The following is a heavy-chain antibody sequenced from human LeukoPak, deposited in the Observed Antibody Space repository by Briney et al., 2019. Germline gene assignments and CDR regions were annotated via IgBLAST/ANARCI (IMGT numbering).Heavy chain of an antibody. CDR3: AKRRDIVATIRGYYFDY. Sequence: GGSLRLSCAASGFTFSSYAMSWVRQAPGKGLEWVSAISGSGGSTYYADSVKGRFTISRDNSKNTLYLRMNSLRAEDTAVYYCAKRRDIVATIRGYYFDYWGQGTLVTVSS. CDR1: GFTFSSYA. D-gene: IGHD5-12*01. V-gene: IGHV3-23*01. J-gene: IGHJ4*02. CDR2: ISGSGGST.